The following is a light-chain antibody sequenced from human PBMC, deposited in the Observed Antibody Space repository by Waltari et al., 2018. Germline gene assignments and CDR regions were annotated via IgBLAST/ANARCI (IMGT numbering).Light chain of an antibody. V-gene: IGKV3-20*01. CDR2: AAS. CDR3: QQYGSSPDT. Sequence: EIVLTQSPGTLSLSPGERATLSCRASQSVSNRYLAWYQQKPGQAPRVLIYAASSRATGIPDRFSGSGSGTDYALTISRLEPEDFAVYYCQQYGSSPDTFGQGTKLEI. CDR1: QSVSNRY. J-gene: IGKJ2*01.